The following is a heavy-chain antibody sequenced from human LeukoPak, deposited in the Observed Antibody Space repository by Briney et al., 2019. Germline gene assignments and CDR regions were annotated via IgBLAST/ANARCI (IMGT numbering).Heavy chain of an antibody. V-gene: IGHV4-59*01. Sequence: SETLSLTCAVYGGSISSYYWSWIRQPPGKGLEWIGYIYYSGSTNYNPSLKSRVTISVDTSKNQFSLKLSSVTAADTAVYYCARGRFGAFDIWGQGTMVTVSS. J-gene: IGHJ3*02. D-gene: IGHD3-10*01. CDR1: GGSISSYY. CDR3: ARGRFGAFDI. CDR2: IYYSGST.